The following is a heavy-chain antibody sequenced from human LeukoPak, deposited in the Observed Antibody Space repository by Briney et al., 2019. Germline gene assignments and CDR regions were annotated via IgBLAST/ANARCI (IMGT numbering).Heavy chain of an antibody. CDR1: GFTFSSYS. J-gene: IGHJ4*02. Sequence: GGSLRLSCAASGFTFSSYSMNWVRQAPGKGLEWVSSIRSSSSYIYYADSVKGRFTISRDNAKNPLYLQMNSLRAEDTAVYYCARAHYGGIEGYWGQGTLVTVSS. CDR3: ARAHYGGIEGY. D-gene: IGHD4-23*01. V-gene: IGHV3-21*01. CDR2: IRSSSSYI.